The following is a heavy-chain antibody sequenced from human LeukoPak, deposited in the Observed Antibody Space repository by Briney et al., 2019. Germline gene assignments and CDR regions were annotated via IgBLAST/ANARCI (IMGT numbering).Heavy chain of an antibody. CDR1: GFTFSNYN. D-gene: IGHD3-10*01. J-gene: IGHJ4*02. CDR2: ISSSRSTI. Sequence: SGGSLRLSCAASGFTFSNYNMNWVRQAPGKGLEWVSYISSSRSTIYYADSVKGRFTISRDNAKKSLYLQMNSLRAEDTAVYYCARDYYFGSGSYFFDYWGQGTLVTVSS. V-gene: IGHV3-48*04. CDR3: ARDYYFGSGSYFFDY.